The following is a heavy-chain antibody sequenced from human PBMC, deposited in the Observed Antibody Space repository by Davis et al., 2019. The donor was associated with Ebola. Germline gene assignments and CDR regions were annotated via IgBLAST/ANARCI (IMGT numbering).Heavy chain of an antibody. D-gene: IGHD3-10*01. J-gene: IGHJ4*02. CDR3: ASGSSEVRGVTTL. Sequence: SVKVSCKASGFTFTSSAVQWVRQARGQRLEWIGWIVVGSGNTNYAQKFQERVTITRDMSTSTAYMELSSLRSEDTAVYYCASGSSEVRGVTTLWGQGTLVTVSS. CDR1: GFTFTSSA. CDR2: IVVGSGNT. V-gene: IGHV1-58*01.